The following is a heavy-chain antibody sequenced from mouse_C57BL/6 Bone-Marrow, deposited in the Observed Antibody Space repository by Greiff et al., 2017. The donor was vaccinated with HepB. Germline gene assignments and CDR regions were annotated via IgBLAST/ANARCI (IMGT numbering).Heavy chain of an antibody. J-gene: IGHJ3*01. D-gene: IGHD2-1*01. CDR3: ARGVGNYPLAY. CDR2: IYPRSGNT. Sequence: QVQLKQSGAELARPGASVKLSCKASGYTFTSYGLSWVKQRTGQGLEWIGEIYPRSGNTYYNEKFKGKATLTADKSSSTAYMELRSLTSEDSAVYFCARGVGNYPLAYWGQGTLVTVSA. V-gene: IGHV1-81*01. CDR1: GYTFTSYG.